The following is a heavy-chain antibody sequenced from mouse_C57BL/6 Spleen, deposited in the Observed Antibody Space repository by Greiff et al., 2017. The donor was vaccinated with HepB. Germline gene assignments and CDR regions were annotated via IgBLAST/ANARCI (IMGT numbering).Heavy chain of an antibody. CDR3: ARDYDGSLDY. J-gene: IGHJ2*01. CDR2: ISDGGSYT. Sequence: EVNVVESGGGLVKPGGSLKLSCAASGFTFSSYAMSWVRQTPEKRLEWVATISDGGSYTYYPDNVKGRFTISRDNAKNNLYLQMSHLKSEDTAMYYCARDYDGSLDYWGQGTTLTVSS. CDR1: GFTFSSYA. D-gene: IGHD2-12*01. V-gene: IGHV5-4*01.